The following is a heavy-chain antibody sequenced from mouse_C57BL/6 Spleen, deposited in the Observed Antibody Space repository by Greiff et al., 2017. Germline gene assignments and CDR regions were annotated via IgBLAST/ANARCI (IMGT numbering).Heavy chain of an antibody. D-gene: IGHD1-1*01. Sequence: EVMLVESGGGLVQPGGSLSLSCAASGFTFTDYYMSWVRQPPGKALEWLGFIRNKANGYTTEYSASVKGRFTISRDNSQSILYLQMNALRAEDSATYYGASYIVPIYYYGSSYWYFDVWGTGTTVTVSS. CDR2: IRNKANGYTT. J-gene: IGHJ1*03. CDR1: GFTFTDYY. V-gene: IGHV7-3*01. CDR3: ASYIVPIYYYGSSYWYFDV.